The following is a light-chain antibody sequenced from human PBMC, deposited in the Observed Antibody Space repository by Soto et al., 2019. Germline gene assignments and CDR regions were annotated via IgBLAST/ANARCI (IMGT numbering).Light chain of an antibody. J-gene: IGKJ1*01. CDR1: QYINTR. V-gene: IGKV3D-11*03. CDR2: QSS. CDR3: YQRQSCSRT. Sequence: EIVLTQPPATLSSFPGDRVTLSCRASQYINTRLAWYQHSPGQAPRPLIYQSSIRAAGIPARFSASGSGTDVTHSVSNVQPEDFALYYCYQRQSCSRTFGQGTKLDI.